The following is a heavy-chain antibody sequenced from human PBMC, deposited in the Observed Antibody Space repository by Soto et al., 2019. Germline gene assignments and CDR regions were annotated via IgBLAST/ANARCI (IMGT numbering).Heavy chain of an antibody. D-gene: IGHD6-6*01. Sequence: GGSLRLSCAASGFTFSTYGMHWVRQAPGKGLEWVALIAYDGSNKYYADSVKGRFTISRDNSKNTLYLQMNSLRAEDTAVYYCAKGAYDYGTSSLAFDFWGQGTMVTVSS. CDR2: IAYDGSNK. J-gene: IGHJ3*01. CDR3: AKGAYDYGTSSLAFDF. V-gene: IGHV3-30*18. CDR1: GFTFSTYG.